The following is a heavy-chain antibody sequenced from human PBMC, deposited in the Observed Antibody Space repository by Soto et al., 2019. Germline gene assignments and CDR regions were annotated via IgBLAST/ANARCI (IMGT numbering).Heavy chain of an antibody. Sequence: AGGSLRLSCAASGFTLSSYAMSWVRQAPGKGLEWVSAISGSGGSAYYADSVKGRFTISRDNSKNTLYLQMNSLRAEDTAVYYCAKDSEIQPWSYLPGSYAFEIWGQGTMVTVSS. J-gene: IGHJ3*02. CDR3: AKDSEIQPWSYLPGSYAFEI. CDR1: GFTLSSYA. D-gene: IGHD5-18*01. V-gene: IGHV3-23*01. CDR2: ISGSGGSA.